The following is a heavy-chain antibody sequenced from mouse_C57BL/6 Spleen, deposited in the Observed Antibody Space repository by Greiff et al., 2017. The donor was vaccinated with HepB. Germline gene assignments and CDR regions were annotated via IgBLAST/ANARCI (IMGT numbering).Heavy chain of an antibody. CDR2: FYPGSGSI. CDR1: GYTFTEYT. J-gene: IGHJ2*01. D-gene: IGHD2-1*01. CDR3: ARYDYDNYVNFDY. Sequence: QVQLQQSGAELVKPGASVKLSCMASGYTFTEYTIHWVKQRAGQGLEWIGWFYPGSGSIKYNEKFKDKARVTVDKSSSTVYMGLSRLTSEDSAVYVCARYDYDNYVNFDYWGQGTTLTVSS. V-gene: IGHV1-62-2*01.